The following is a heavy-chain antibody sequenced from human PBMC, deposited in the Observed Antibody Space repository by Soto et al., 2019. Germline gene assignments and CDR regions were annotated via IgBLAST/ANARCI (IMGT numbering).Heavy chain of an antibody. D-gene: IGHD3-3*01. CDR2: ISYDGSNK. J-gene: IGHJ4*02. CDR1: GFTFSSYA. V-gene: IGHV3-30-3*01. Sequence: SLRLSCAASGFTFSSYAMHWVRQAPGKGLEWVAVISYDGSNKYYADSVKGRFTISRDNSKNTLYLQMNSLRAEDTAVYYCASPREAYDFWSVPDYWGQGTLVTVSS. CDR3: ASPREAYDFWSVPDY.